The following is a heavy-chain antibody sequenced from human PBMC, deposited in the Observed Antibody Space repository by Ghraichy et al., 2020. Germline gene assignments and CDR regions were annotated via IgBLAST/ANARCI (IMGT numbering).Heavy chain of an antibody. Sequence: SETLSLTCTVSGGSISSYYWSWIRQPPGKGLEWIGYIYYSGSTNYNPSLKSRVTISVDTSKNQFSLKLSSVTAADTAVYYCARGLSGYDYSYFDYWGQGTLVTVSS. CDR2: IYYSGST. CDR1: GGSISSYY. J-gene: IGHJ4*02. V-gene: IGHV4-59*01. CDR3: ARGLSGYDYSYFDY. D-gene: IGHD5-12*01.